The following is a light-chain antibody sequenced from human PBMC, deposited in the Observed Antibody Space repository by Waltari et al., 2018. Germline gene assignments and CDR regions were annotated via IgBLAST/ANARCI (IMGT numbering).Light chain of an antibody. Sequence: QSVLTQTPSVSAAPGQKVTISCSGSSSNIGNNYVSWYQQLPGTAPRLLIYAKNKRPSGIPDRCSGSKSGTSATLGITGLQTGDEADYYCGTWDSSLSAGVFGGGTQLTVL. CDR2: AKN. CDR3: GTWDSSLSAGV. V-gene: IGLV1-51*01. CDR1: SSNIGNNY. J-gene: IGLJ3*02.